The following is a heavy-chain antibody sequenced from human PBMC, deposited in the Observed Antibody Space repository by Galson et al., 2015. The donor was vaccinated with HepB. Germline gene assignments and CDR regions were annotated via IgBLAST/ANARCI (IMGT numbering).Heavy chain of an antibody. V-gene: IGHV6-1*01. Sequence: CAISGDSVSSTGAAWNWVRQSPSRGLEWLERTYYRSKWYSDYAVSVTGRLTTNPDTSKDHFSLHLDSVTPEDTAVYYCASEDIDYGLDVWGQGTTVTVS. D-gene: IGHD3-10*01. J-gene: IGHJ6*02. CDR1: GDSVSSTGAA. CDR3: ASEDIDYGLDV. CDR2: TYYRSKWYS.